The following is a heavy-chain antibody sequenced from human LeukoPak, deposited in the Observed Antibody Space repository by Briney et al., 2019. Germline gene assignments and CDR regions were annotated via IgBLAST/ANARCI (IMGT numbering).Heavy chain of an antibody. CDR3: TRVDLGVVAYYYYYYMDV. J-gene: IGHJ6*03. V-gene: IGHV3-49*04. CDR2: IRSKAYGGTT. D-gene: IGHD3-22*01. Sequence: PGGSLRLSCTASGFTFGDYAMSWVRQAPAKGLEWVGFIRSKAYGGTTEYAASVKGRFTISRDDSTSIAYLQMNSLKTEDTAVYYCTRVDLGVVAYYYYYYMDVWGKGTTVTVSS. CDR1: GFTFGDYA.